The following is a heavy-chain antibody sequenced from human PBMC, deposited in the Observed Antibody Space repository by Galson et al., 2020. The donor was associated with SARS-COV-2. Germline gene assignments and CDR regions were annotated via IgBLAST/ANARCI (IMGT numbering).Heavy chain of an antibody. CDR3: ASHEGLVVANPN. J-gene: IGHJ4*02. V-gene: IGHV4-39*07. CDR2: IYYSGSI. CDR1: GGSISSSSYY. D-gene: IGHD2-21*01. Sequence: SETLSLTCTVSGGSISSSSYYWGWIRQPPGKGLEWIGSIYYSGSIYYNPSLKSRVTISVDTSKNQFSLKLSSVTAADTAVYYCASHEGLVVANPNWGQGTLVTVSS.